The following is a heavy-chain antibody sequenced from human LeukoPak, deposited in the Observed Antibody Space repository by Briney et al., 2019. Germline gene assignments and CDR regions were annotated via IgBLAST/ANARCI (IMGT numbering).Heavy chain of an antibody. D-gene: IGHD5-18*01. Sequence: SETLSLTCTFSGASISNYFWSWIRQPPGMGLEWIGFIYYSGNSGRTTYSPSLKNRVTISLDTSKNQLSLKLTSVTTADTAMYYCARSKGFSYANYFDYWGQGTLVTVSS. J-gene: IGHJ4*02. CDR2: IYYSGNSGRT. V-gene: IGHV4-59*01. CDR1: GASISNYF. CDR3: ARSKGFSYANYFDY.